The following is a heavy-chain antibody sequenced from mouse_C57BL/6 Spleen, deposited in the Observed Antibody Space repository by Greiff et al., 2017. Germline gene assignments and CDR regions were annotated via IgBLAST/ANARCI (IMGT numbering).Heavy chain of an antibody. CDR3: ARYGLLPFDY. J-gene: IGHJ2*01. CDR2: IDPSDSDT. V-gene: IGHV1-52*01. D-gene: IGHD1-1*01. Sequence: VQLQQPGAELVRPGSSVKLSCKASGYTFTSYWMHWVKQRPLQGLEWIGNIDPSDSDTHYNQKFKDKATLTVDKSSSTAYMQLSSLTSEDSAVYYSARYGLLPFDYWGQGTTLTVSS. CDR1: GYTFTSYW.